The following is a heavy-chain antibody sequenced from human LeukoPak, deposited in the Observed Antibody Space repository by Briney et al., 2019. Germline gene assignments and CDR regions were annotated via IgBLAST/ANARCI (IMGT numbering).Heavy chain of an antibody. V-gene: IGHV4-59*03. CDR2: IPYSGST. CDR3: ATYNGSSSSLS. CDR1: GGSMRSYY. D-gene: IGHD1-26*01. J-gene: IGHJ4*02. Sequence: SETLSLTCTVSGGSMRSYYWSWIRQSPGKGLEWIGHIPYSGSTNYNPSFKSRVTISVDTSNNQFSLKLSSVTAADTAVYYCATYNGSSSSLSCGQGVLVTVSS.